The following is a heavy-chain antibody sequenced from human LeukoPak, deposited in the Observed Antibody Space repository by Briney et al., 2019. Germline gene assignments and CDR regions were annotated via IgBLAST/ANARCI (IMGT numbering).Heavy chain of an antibody. CDR1: GFTFSSYG. CDR3: AKGQLRYCSGGSCYAPDDY. D-gene: IGHD2-15*01. Sequence: GGSLRLSCAASGFTFSSYGMHWVRQAPGKGLEWVAVISYDGSNKYYADSVKGRLTISRDNSKNTLYLQMNSLRAEDTAVYYCAKGQLRYCSGGSCYAPDDYWGQGTLVTVSS. CDR2: ISYDGSNK. V-gene: IGHV3-30*18. J-gene: IGHJ4*02.